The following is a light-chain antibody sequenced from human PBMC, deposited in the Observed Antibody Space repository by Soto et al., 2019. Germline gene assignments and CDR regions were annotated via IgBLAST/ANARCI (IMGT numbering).Light chain of an antibody. CDR2: AAS. V-gene: IGKV1-5*01. Sequence: DIQMTQSPSSLSASVGYRVTITCRASQSISTYLNWYQQKPGKAPNLLIFAASTLQSGVPSRFSGSGSGTEFTLTISSLQPDDFATYYCQQYNSYSLTFGQGTKVDIK. CDR1: QSISTY. J-gene: IGKJ1*01. CDR3: QQYNSYSLT.